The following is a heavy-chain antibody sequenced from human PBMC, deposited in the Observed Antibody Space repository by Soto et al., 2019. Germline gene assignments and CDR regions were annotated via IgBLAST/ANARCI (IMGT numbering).Heavy chain of an antibody. Sequence: QVQLVQSGPEVKKPGASVKVSCKASGYTFTSYDINWVRQAPGQGLEWMGWISVYDGNTNYAQKLQDRVTMTTDTSTSTAYMELRSLRSEDTAVYYCASALGIGDYWGQGTQVTVSS. V-gene: IGHV1-18*01. J-gene: IGHJ4*02. D-gene: IGHD7-27*01. CDR2: ISVYDGNT. CDR1: GYTFTSYD. CDR3: ASALGIGDY.